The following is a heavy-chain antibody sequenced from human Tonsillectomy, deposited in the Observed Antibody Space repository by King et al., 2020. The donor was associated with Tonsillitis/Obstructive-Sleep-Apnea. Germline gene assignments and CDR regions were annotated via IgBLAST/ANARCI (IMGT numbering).Heavy chain of an antibody. Sequence: VQLVESGRGLVQPGGSLRLSCAASGFTVSSNYMSWVRQAPGKGLEWVSVIYSGGSTYYADSVKGRFTISRHNSKNTLYLQMNSLRAEDTAVYYCSRVSGSHGNDAFDIWGQGTMVTVSS. CDR3: SRVSGSHGNDAFDI. CDR2: IYSGGST. CDR1: GFTVSSNY. D-gene: IGHD1-26*01. V-gene: IGHV3-53*04. J-gene: IGHJ3*02.